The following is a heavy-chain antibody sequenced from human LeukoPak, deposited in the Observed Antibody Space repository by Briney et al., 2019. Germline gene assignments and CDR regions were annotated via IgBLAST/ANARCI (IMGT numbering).Heavy chain of an antibody. V-gene: IGHV1-46*01. CDR1: GYTFTNNY. CDR2: INPSDGGT. Sequence: AAVTVSFTASGYTFTNNYMHWVRQAPGQGLEWMGIINPSDGGTNYAQKFQGRVTLTRDMSTSTVYMELSSLRSEDTSVYYCARDRGITVFGVVMDVWGKGTTVTVSS. D-gene: IGHD3-3*01. CDR3: ARDRGITVFGVVMDV. J-gene: IGHJ6*04.